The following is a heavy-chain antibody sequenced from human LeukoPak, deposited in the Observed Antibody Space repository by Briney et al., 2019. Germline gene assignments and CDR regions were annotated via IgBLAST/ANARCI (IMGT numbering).Heavy chain of an antibody. CDR2: VNYIGNT. D-gene: IGHD1-26*01. CDR3: ASSIPGASRIWFNP. V-gene: IGHV4-61*08. CDR1: GGSISSGGYY. J-gene: IGHJ5*02. Sequence: PSETLSLTCTVSGGSISSGGYYWNWIRQSPGKGLEWIGYVNYIGNTEYNPSLERRVTISVDTSKIQFFLKVSSVTAADTAVYYCASSIPGASRIWFNPWGQGTPVTVSS.